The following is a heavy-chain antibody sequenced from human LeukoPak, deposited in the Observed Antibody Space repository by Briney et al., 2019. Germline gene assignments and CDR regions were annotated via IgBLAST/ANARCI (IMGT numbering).Heavy chain of an antibody. V-gene: IGHV1-2*02. J-gene: IGHJ4*02. Sequence: ASVKVSCKPSGYRFTDYYMHWVRQAPGQGLEWMGWIKPINGDTIYAQKFRGRVTVTRDTSIATAYMDLSRLRSDDTAVYYCASGDHRGGDYSSGNWGQGTLVTVSS. CDR3: ASGDHRGGDYSSGN. CDR1: GYRFTDYY. CDR2: IKPINGDT. D-gene: IGHD4-17*01.